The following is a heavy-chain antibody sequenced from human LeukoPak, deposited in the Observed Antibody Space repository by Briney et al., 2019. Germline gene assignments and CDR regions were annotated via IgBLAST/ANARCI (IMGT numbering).Heavy chain of an antibody. D-gene: IGHD4-23*01. Sequence: GGSLRLSCEASAFTFSSYWMSWVRQAPGKGLEWVANIKEDGSEINYVGSVKGRFTISRDNAKNSLFLQMNSLRVEDTAVYYCAGDRGYSSFDYWGQGTLVTVSS. CDR1: AFTFSSYW. J-gene: IGHJ4*02. CDR3: AGDRGYSSFDY. V-gene: IGHV3-7*01. CDR2: IKEDGSEI.